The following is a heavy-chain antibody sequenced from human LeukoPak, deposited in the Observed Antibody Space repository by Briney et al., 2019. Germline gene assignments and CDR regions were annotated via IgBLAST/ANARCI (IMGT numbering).Heavy chain of an antibody. CDR2: IYYGGST. Sequence: SETLSLTCTASGGSISSYYWSWIRQPPGKGLEWIGYIYYGGSTNYNPSLKSRVTISVDTSKNQFSLKLSSVTAADTAVYYCARGMYYDSSGYPFDYWGQGTLVTVSS. J-gene: IGHJ4*02. CDR1: GGSISSYY. V-gene: IGHV4-59*01. D-gene: IGHD3-22*01. CDR3: ARGMYYDSSGYPFDY.